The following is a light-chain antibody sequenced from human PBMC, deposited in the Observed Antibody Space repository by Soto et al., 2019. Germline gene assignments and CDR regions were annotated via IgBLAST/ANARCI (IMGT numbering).Light chain of an antibody. CDR2: HVS. V-gene: IGLV2-14*03. Sequence: QSALTQPASVSGSPGQSITISCTGTSSDVGAYNFVSWYQHHPGKAPKLLIYHVSNRPSGVSDRFSGSKSGYTASLTISGRQAEDEADYYCSSYTTSSTHVFGGGTQLTVL. CDR3: SSYTTSSTHV. CDR1: SSDVGAYNF. J-gene: IGLJ2*01.